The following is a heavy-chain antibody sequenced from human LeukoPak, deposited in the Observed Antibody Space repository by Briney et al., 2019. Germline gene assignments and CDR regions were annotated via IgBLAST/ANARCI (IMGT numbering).Heavy chain of an antibody. CDR3: ARVHGGYPFDH. CDR1: GYTFTGYY. Sequence: GASVKVSCNTFGYTFTGYYMHWVRQAPGQGLEWMGWINPNSGGTNYAQKFQGRVTMTRDTSISTAYMEVSRLRSNDTAVYYCARVHGGYPFDHWGQGTLVTVSS. V-gene: IGHV1-2*02. J-gene: IGHJ4*02. CDR2: INPNSGGT. D-gene: IGHD2-15*01.